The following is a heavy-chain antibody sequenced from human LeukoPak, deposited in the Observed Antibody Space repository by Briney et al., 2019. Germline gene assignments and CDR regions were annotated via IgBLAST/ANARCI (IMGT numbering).Heavy chain of an antibody. CDR3: ARRAVAAYHDAFDI. V-gene: IGHV1-18*01. CDR1: GYTFTSYG. J-gene: IGHJ3*02. CDR2: ISAYNGIT. D-gene: IGHD6-19*01. Sequence: ASVKVSCKASGYTFTSYGISWVRQAPGQGLEWMGWISAYNGITNYAQKLQGRVTMTTDTSTSTAYMELRSLRSDDTAVYYCARRAVAAYHDAFDIWGQGTMVTVSS.